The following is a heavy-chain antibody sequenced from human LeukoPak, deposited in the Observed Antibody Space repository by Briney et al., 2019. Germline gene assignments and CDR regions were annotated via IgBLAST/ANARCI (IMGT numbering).Heavy chain of an antibody. D-gene: IGHD6-19*01. Sequence: HPGGSLRLSCAASGFTFITYWMHWVRQAPGKGLVWVSRINKDGSNTNYADSVKGRFTISRDNAKNTLYLQMNSLRAEHTAVYYCARPGVAGPYFDFWGQGTLVTVSS. CDR3: ARPGVAGPYFDF. CDR1: GFTFITYW. J-gene: IGHJ4*02. CDR2: INKDGSNT. V-gene: IGHV3-74*01.